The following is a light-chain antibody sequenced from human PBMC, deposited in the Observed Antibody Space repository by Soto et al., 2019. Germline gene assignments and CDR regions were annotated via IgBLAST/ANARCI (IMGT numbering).Light chain of an antibody. CDR1: QSVSNN. Sequence: EVVMTQSPATLSVSPGERATPSCRASQSVSNNLAWFQQKPGQAPRLLIYHASTRATGIPARFSGSGSGTEFTLIISSLQSEDFAVYYCQQYNNWWTFGQGTKV. CDR2: HAS. CDR3: QQYNNWWT. J-gene: IGKJ1*01. V-gene: IGKV3-15*01.